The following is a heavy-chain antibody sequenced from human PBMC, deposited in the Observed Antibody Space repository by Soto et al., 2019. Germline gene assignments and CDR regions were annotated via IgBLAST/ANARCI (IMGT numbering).Heavy chain of an antibody. CDR3: ARVPDY. V-gene: IGHV4-30-2*01. CDR2: MYHSGST. D-gene: IGHD2-2*01. J-gene: IGHJ4*02. CDR1: GGSISSGGDS. Sequence: QLQLQESGSGLVKLSQTLYLTCAVSGGSISSGGDSWSWIRQPPGKGLEWIGYMYHSGSTYYNPSLKSRVTISIDRSKNQFSLKLSSVTAADTAVYYCARVPDYWGQGILVTVSS.